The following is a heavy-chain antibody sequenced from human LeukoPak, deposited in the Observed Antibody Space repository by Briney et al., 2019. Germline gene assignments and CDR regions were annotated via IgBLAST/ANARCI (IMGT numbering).Heavy chain of an antibody. J-gene: IGHJ4*02. CDR2: INPNSGGT. Sequence: ASVKVSCKASGYTFTGYYIHWVRQAPGQGLEWMGWINPNSGGTNYAQKFQGRVTMTRDTSISTAYMELSRLRSDDTAVYYCARDSRLGELPLDWGQGTLVTVSS. D-gene: IGHD3-16*02. CDR3: ARDSRLGELPLD. CDR1: GYTFTGYY. V-gene: IGHV1-2*02.